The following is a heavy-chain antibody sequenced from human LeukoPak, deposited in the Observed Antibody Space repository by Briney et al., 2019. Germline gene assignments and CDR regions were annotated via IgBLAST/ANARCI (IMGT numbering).Heavy chain of an antibody. CDR1: GYRSTSYW. CDR3: ATLVGYGSFFDY. Sequence: GESLKFSSKGSGYRSTSYWIGCLRHVPGKGLEYMGIIYPGDSDTSYSPSFQGQVTISADRSISTAYLQWSSPKASDTAMYYCATLVGYGSFFDYWGQGTLVTVSS. CDR2: IYPGDSDT. V-gene: IGHV5-51*01. D-gene: IGHD3-10*01. J-gene: IGHJ4*02.